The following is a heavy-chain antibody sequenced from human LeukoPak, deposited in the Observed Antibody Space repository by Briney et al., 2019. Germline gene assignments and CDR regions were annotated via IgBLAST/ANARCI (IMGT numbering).Heavy chain of an antibody. CDR2: ISGSGGST. D-gene: IGHD3-10*01. V-gene: IGHV3-23*01. Sequence: HPGGSLRLSCAASGFTFSSYAMSWVRQAPGKGLEWVSAISGSGGSTYYADSVKGRFTISRDNSKNTLYLQMNSLRAEDTAVYYCAKAYSRITMVRGVSPFDYWGQGTLVTVSS. J-gene: IGHJ4*02. CDR3: AKAYSRITMVRGVSPFDY. CDR1: GFTFSSYA.